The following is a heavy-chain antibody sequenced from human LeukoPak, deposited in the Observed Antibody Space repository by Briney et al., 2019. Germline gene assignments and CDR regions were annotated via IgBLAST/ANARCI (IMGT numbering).Heavy chain of an antibody. D-gene: IGHD6-19*01. CDR2: IRYDGSNK. J-gene: IGHJ4*02. V-gene: IGHV3-30*02. CDR3: AKRSAESSGYFDY. CDR1: GFTFSSYA. Sequence: GGSLRLSCAASGFTFSSYAMHWVRQAPGKGLEWVTFIRYDGSNKYYADSVKGRFTISRDNSKNTLYLQMNSLRAEDTAVYYCAKRSAESSGYFDYWGQGTLVTVSS.